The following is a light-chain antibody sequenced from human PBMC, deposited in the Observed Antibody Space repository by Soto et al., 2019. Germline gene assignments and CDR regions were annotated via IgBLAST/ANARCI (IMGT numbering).Light chain of an antibody. CDR2: DAS. CDR1: QSVGSN. Sequence: EIVLTQSPATLSLSPGERATLSCRASQSVGSNLAWYQQKPGQAPRLLIYDASNRAIGIPARFSGSGSGTDFTLTISSLEPEDFAVYYCLQRSNWPPLTFGGGTKVEIK. CDR3: LQRSNWPPLT. V-gene: IGKV3-11*01. J-gene: IGKJ4*01.